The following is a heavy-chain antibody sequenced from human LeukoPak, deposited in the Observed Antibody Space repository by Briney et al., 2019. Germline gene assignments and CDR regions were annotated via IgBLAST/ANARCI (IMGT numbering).Heavy chain of an antibody. Sequence: GGSLRLSCAASGITVSSNYMSWVRQAPGKGLEWVSVIYSGGSTYYADSVKGRFTISRDNSKNTLYLQMNSLRAEDTAVYYCAREPPDYYYYGMDVWGQGTTVTVSS. V-gene: IGHV3-53*05. CDR1: GITVSSNY. J-gene: IGHJ6*02. CDR2: IYSGGST. CDR3: AREPPDYYYYGMDV.